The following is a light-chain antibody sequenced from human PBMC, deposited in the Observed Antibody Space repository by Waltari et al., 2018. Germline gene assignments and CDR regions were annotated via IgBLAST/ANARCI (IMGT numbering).Light chain of an antibody. CDR2: AVS. Sequence: EIVLTQSPGTLSLSPGERATPSCWASQSVGSSYLAWFQQKPGQAPRLLSYAVSSRATGIPDRFSGSGSGTDFTLTINRLEPEDSAVYYCQQYGSPPYTFGQGTKLEL. J-gene: IGKJ2*01. CDR1: QSVGSSY. CDR3: QQYGSPPYT. V-gene: IGKV3-20*01.